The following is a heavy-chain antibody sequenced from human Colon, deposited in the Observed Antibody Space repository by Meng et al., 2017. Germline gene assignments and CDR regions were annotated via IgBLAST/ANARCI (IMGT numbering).Heavy chain of an antibody. V-gene: IGHV3-33*01. J-gene: IGHJ4*02. CDR2: IWSDGSHS. CDR1: RFTFSNYG. D-gene: IGHD4-17*01. Sequence: GESLKISCAASRFTFSNYGMHWVRQAPGKGLEWVALIWSDGSHSDCGDSVKGRFTISRDNSKNTLYLQMNTLRAEDTAVYFCAREKPGDPFDDWGQGTLVTVSS. CDR3: AREKPGDPFDD.